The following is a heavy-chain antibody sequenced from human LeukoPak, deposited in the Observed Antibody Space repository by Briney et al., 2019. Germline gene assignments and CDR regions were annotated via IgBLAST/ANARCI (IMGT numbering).Heavy chain of an antibody. CDR1: GGSISSGGYY. Sequence: SQTLSLTCTVSGGSISSGGYYWSWIRQHPGKGLEWIGYIYYSGSTYYNPSLKSRVTISVDTSKNQFSLKLSSVTAADTAVYYCARESITRVRGGDYYYGMDVWGQGTTVTVSS. CDR3: ARESITRVRGGDYYYGMDV. V-gene: IGHV4-31*03. D-gene: IGHD3-10*01. J-gene: IGHJ6*02. CDR2: IYYSGST.